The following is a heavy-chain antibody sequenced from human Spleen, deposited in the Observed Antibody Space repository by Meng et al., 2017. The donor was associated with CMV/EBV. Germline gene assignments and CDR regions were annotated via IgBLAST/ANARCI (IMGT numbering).Heavy chain of an antibody. CDR3: ARLYRFGRLILLKSEAFDV. CDR2: IHHSGST. Sequence: SFGNYYWTWIPQPPGKGLEWIGEIHHSGSTKYNPSLNSRVTISIDTSKNQFSLRLTSVIAADTAVYYCARLYRFGRLILLKSEAFDVWGQGTMVTVSS. CDR1: SFGNYY. D-gene: IGHD2-8*02. V-gene: IGHV4-34*01. J-gene: IGHJ3*01.